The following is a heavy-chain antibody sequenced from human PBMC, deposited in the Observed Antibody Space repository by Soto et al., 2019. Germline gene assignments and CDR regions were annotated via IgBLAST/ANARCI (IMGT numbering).Heavy chain of an antibody. J-gene: IGHJ5*01. Sequence: PSETLSLTCSVSDGSISSSYWSWIRQPAGKGLEWIGRIYSSGSTNYNPSLKSRVTMSIDTSKNQFSLKLASMTAADTAMYYCARDEGGSVVRYWFDSWGRGTLVTVSS. CDR3: ARDEGGSVVRYWFDS. V-gene: IGHV4-4*07. D-gene: IGHD3-16*02. CDR2: IYSSGST. CDR1: DGSISSSY.